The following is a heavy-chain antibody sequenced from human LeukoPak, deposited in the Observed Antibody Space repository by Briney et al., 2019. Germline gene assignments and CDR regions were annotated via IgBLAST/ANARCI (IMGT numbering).Heavy chain of an antibody. CDR1: GFTFSSYS. Sequence: PGGSLRLSCAASGFTFSSYSMNWVRQAPGKGLEWVSSISSSSSYIYYADSVKGRFTISRDNAKNSLYLQMNSLRAEDTAVYYCAKDLNLRGSSSPGYMDVWGKGTTVTVSS. V-gene: IGHV3-21*01. D-gene: IGHD6-6*01. J-gene: IGHJ6*03. CDR3: AKDLNLRGSSSPGYMDV. CDR2: ISSSSSYI.